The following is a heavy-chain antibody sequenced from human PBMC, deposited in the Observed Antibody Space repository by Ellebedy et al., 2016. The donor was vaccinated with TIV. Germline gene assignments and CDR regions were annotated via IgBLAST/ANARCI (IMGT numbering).Heavy chain of an antibody. V-gene: IGHV3-7*01. J-gene: IGHJ5*02. CDR3: ARPRGFGESVWFDP. CDR1: GFTFSSYW. Sequence: GESLKISCAASGFTFSSYWMSWVRQAPGKGLEWVDNIKQDGSEKYYVDSVKGRFTISRDNAKNSLYLQMNSRRAEDTAVYYCARPRGFGESVWFDPWGQGTLVTVSS. D-gene: IGHD3-10*01. CDR2: IKQDGSEK.